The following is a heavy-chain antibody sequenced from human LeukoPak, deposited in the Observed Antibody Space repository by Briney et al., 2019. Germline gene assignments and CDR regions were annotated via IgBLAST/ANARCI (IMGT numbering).Heavy chain of an antibody. Sequence: GGSLRLSCAASGFTFSSYWMSWVRQAPGKGLEWVANIRQDGSEKYYVDSVKGRFTISRDNAKNSLYLQMNSLRAEDTAVYYCARDAYDFWSGYFLDVWGQGTTVTVSS. J-gene: IGHJ6*02. D-gene: IGHD3-3*01. V-gene: IGHV3-7*01. CDR2: IRQDGSEK. CDR1: GFTFSSYW. CDR3: ARDAYDFWSGYFLDV.